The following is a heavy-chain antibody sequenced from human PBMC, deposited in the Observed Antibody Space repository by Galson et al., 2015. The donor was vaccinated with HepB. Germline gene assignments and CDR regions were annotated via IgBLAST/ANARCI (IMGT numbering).Heavy chain of an antibody. D-gene: IGHD1-26*01. CDR1: GFTFSSYN. CDR2: ISSSGSTI. J-gene: IGHJ4*02. Sequence: SLRLSCAASGFTFSSYNMNWVRQAPGKGLEWVSYISSSGSTIFYADSVKGRFTISRDNAKNSLYLQMDSLRAEDTAVYYCARVYRASGTYGVDCWGQGTLVTVSS. V-gene: IGHV3-48*01. CDR3: ARVYRASGTYGVDC.